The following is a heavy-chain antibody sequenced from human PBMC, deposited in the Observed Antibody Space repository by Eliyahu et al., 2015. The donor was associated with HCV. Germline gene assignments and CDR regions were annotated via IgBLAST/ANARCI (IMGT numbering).Heavy chain of an antibody. CDR1: GFTFSAYW. J-gene: IGHJ4*02. CDR3: GRDRNGDLSEY. Sequence: EMQLVESGGGLVQPGGSLRLSCVASGFTFSAYWMHWVRQVPGKGLIWISRINXDGTSTSYADSVKGRFTISRDNAKNTVYLQMNSLRAEDTAVYYCGRDRNGDLSEYWGQGTLVTVSS. CDR2: INXDGTST. V-gene: IGHV3-74*01. D-gene: IGHD1-14*01.